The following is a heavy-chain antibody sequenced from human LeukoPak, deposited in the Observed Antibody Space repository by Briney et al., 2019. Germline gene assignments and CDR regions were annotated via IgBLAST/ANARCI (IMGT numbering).Heavy chain of an antibody. CDR2: ISWNSGSI. CDR1: GFTFDDYA. CDR3: AKDHGSSWTGGFGY. V-gene: IGHV3-9*01. Sequence: GRSLRLSCAASGFTFDDYAMHWVRHAPGKGLEWVSSISWNSGSIGYADSVKGRFTISRDNAKNSLFLQMNSLRAEDTALYYCAKDHGSSWTGGFGYWGQGTLVTVSS. D-gene: IGHD6-13*01. J-gene: IGHJ4*02.